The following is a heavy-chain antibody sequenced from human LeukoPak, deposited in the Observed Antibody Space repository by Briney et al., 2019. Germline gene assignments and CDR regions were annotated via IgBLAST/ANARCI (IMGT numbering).Heavy chain of an antibody. Sequence: QPGGSLRLSCAASGFTFSNYWMTWVRQAPGKGLEWVANIKQDGTEKYYVDSVKGRFTISRDNAENSLYLQMNSLRAEDTAVYYCTIDTGCPGGTCYSFYDYWGQGTLVTVSS. CDR1: GFTFSNYW. J-gene: IGHJ4*02. V-gene: IGHV3-7*01. CDR3: TIDTGCPGGTCYSFYDY. D-gene: IGHD2-15*01. CDR2: IKQDGTEK.